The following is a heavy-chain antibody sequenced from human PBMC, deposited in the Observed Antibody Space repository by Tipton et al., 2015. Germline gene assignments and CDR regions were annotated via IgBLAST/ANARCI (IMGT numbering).Heavy chain of an antibody. CDR3: ISKPGGTSKIDC. Sequence: QSGAEVKEPGASVKVSCKVSGYTFAGYYIRWVRQAPGQGLERMGWINPNSGATKYEQRFQGRVTLTRDTSISTVYMALSSLRSDDTAVYYCISKPGGTSKIDCWGQGTLVAVSS. D-gene: IGHD1-14*01. CDR2: INPNSGAT. CDR1: GYTFAGYY. V-gene: IGHV1-2*02. J-gene: IGHJ4*02.